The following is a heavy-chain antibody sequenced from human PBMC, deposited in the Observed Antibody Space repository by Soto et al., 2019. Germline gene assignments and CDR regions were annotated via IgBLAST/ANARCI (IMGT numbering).Heavy chain of an antibody. J-gene: IGHJ3*02. Sequence: SVKVSCKASEYTFTYRYLHWVRQAPGQALEWMGWITPFNGNTNYAQKFQDRVTITRDRSMSTAYMELSSLRSEDTAMYYCARSSFDSSSLFDIWGQGTMVTVSS. CDR2: ITPFNGNT. V-gene: IGHV1-45*02. CDR3: ARSSFDSSSLFDI. CDR1: EYTFTYRY. D-gene: IGHD6-13*01.